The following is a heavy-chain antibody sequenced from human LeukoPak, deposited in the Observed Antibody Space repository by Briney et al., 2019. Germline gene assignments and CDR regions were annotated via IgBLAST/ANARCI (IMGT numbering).Heavy chain of an antibody. J-gene: IGHJ5*02. Sequence: GGSLRLSCAASGFTFSSYGMHWVRQAPGKGLEWVAVISYDASNKYYADSVKGRFTISRDNSKNTLYLQMNSLRAEDTAVYYCAKVYSSSGYNWFDPWGQGTLVTVSS. CDR3: AKVYSSSGYNWFDP. V-gene: IGHV3-30*18. CDR2: ISYDASNK. D-gene: IGHD6-13*01. CDR1: GFTFSSYG.